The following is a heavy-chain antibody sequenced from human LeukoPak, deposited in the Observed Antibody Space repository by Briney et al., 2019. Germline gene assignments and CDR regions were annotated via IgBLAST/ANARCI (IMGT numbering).Heavy chain of an antibody. CDR1: GFTFSSYN. V-gene: IGHV3-21*01. CDR2: ITSSSTYI. Sequence: NPGGSLRLSCAASGFTFSSYNMNWVRQAPGKGLEWVSSITSSSTYIYYADSVRGRFTISRDNAKNTLYLQMNSLRAEDTAVYYCARESCSGGSCYPDPWGQGTLVTVSS. CDR3: ARESCSGGSCYPDP. D-gene: IGHD2-15*01. J-gene: IGHJ5*02.